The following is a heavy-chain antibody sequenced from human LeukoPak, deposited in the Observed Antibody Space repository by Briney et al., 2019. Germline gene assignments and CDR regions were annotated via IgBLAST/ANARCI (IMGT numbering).Heavy chain of an antibody. CDR2: LSHSGGP. CDR3: ARYTGGTMFDD. Sequence: NTSETLSLTCTVSGGSISSYYWGWIRQAPGKGLEWIGSLSHSGGPYYYNPSLKSRVTMSIDTSKNQISLQLSSVTAADTAVYYCARYTGGTMFDDWGQGTLVTVSS. V-gene: IGHV4-39*01. CDR1: GGSISSYY. D-gene: IGHD5-12*01. J-gene: IGHJ4*02.